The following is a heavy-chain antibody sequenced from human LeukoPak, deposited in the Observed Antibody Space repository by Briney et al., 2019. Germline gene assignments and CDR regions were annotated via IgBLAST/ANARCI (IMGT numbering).Heavy chain of an antibody. J-gene: IGHJ6*03. V-gene: IGHV1-69*13. CDR3: ARGLEVAYYYGSGSPMDV. Sequence: SVKVSCKASGGTFSSCAISWVRQAPGQGLEWMGGIIPIFGTANYAQKFQGRVTITADESTSTAYMELSSLRSEDTAVYYCARGLEVAYYYGSGSPMDVWGKGTTVTVSS. D-gene: IGHD3-10*01. CDR1: GGTFSSCA. CDR2: IIPIFGTA.